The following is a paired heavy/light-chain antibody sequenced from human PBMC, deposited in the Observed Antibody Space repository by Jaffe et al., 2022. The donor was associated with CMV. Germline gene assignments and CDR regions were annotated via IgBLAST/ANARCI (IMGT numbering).Light chain of an antibody. CDR2: GAS. CDR1: RSVSSNY. J-gene: IGKJ1*01. CDR3: QHYGTSPPWT. Sequence: EIVLTQSPGTLSLSPGERATLSCRASRSVSSNYLAWYQQRPGQAPRLLIYGASSRATDIPDRFSGSGSGTDFTLTISRLEPEDFAVYYCQHYGTSPPWTFGQGTKVEIK. V-gene: IGKV3-20*01.
Heavy chain of an antibody. D-gene: IGHD6-6*01. J-gene: IGHJ5*02. V-gene: IGHV3-23*01. CDR3: AKHLIYSSSSPERWFDP. CDR2: ISGSGTDI. CDR1: GFPFTSYA. Sequence: EVQVLESGGGLVQPGGSLRLSCAASGFPFTSYAMSWVRQAPGKGLEWVSTISGSGTDIYYADSVRGRFTISRDSSKNTLYLQMNSLRAEDTAIYYCAKHLIYSSSSPERWFDPWGQGTLVTVSS.